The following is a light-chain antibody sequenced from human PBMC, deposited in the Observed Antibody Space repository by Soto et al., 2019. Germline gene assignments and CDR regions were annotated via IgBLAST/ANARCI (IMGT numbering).Light chain of an antibody. CDR1: QVLTGY. J-gene: IGKJ2*01. V-gene: IGKV1-33*01. CDR3: QQYVSLPYT. Sequence: DIQMTQSPSSLAASVGDRVTITCQASQVLTGYLNWYQQKPGKAPKLLIYDTTTLEEGVPSRFSGSGSGTDFTLTINGLQPEDVATYSCQQYVSLPYTFGQGTKLEIK. CDR2: DTT.